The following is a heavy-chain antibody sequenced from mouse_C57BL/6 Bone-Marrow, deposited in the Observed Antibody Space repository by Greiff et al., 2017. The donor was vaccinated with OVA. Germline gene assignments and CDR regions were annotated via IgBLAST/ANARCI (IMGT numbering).Heavy chain of an antibody. Sequence: QVQLQQPGAELVKPGASVKMSCKASGYTFTSYWITWVKQRPGQGLEWIGDIYPGSGSTNYNEKFKSKATLTVDTSSSTAYMQLSSLTSEDSAVYYCARKEDFLLRNDYWGQGTTLTVSS. V-gene: IGHV1-55*01. J-gene: IGHJ2*01. CDR2: IYPGSGST. CDR1: GYTFTSYW. D-gene: IGHD1-1*01. CDR3: ARKEDFLLRNDY.